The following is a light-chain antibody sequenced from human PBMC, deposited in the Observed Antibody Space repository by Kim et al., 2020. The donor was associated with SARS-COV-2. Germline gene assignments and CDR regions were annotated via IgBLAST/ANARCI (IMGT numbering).Light chain of an antibody. Sequence: DIHMTQSPSSLSASLGDTVTITCRSSQTIAAYLNWYQQRPGKPPKLLIFASSSVQNGVPSRFSSSGSETDFTLTISSLQPEDFATYYCEQTYRIPLTFGQGTRLEIK. CDR1: QTIAAY. CDR2: ASS. V-gene: IGKV1-39*01. J-gene: IGKJ5*01. CDR3: EQTYRIPLT.